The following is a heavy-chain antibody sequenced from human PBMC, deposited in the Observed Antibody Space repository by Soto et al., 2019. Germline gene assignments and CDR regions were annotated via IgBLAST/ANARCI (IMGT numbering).Heavy chain of an antibody. V-gene: IGHV1-69*12. J-gene: IGHJ6*02. CDR3: AGEGVTSSMSLPWMGYHYYGLDV. D-gene: IGHD2-2*01. Sequence: QVQLVQSGAEVKKPGSSVKVSCRASGGTFNSHTISWVRQAPGQGLEWMGGIMPMFGVTNYARKFQGRLTMTANESTTTAYMEVSSLTSDDTAVYYCAGEGVTSSMSLPWMGYHYYGLDVCGQGTTVIVSS. CDR2: IMPMFGVT. CDR1: GGTFNSHT.